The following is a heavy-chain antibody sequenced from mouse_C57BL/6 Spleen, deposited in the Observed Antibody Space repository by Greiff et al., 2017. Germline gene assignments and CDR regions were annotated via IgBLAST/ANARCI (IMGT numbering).Heavy chain of an antibody. CDR3: ARDYYGKYYFDY. Sequence: EVKLMESGAELVKPGASVKLSCTASGFNIKDYYMHWVKQRTEQGLEWIGRIDPEDGETKYAPKFQGKATITADTSSNTAYLQLSSLTSEDTAVYYWARDYYGKYYFDYWGQGTTLTVSS. V-gene: IGHV14-2*01. J-gene: IGHJ2*01. CDR1: GFNIKDYY. D-gene: IGHD1-1*01. CDR2: IDPEDGET.